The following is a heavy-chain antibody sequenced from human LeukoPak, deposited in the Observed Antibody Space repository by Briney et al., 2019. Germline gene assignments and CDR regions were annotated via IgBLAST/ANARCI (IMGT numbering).Heavy chain of an antibody. Sequence: SETLSLTCAVYGGSFSGYYWSWIRQPPGKGPEWIGEINHSGSTNYNPSLKSRVTIPVDTSKNQFSLKLSSVTAADTAVYYCARGSPYYGSGYDYWGQGTLVTVSS. CDR1: GGSFSGYY. CDR3: ARGSPYYGSGYDY. J-gene: IGHJ4*02. CDR2: INHSGST. D-gene: IGHD3-10*01. V-gene: IGHV4-34*01.